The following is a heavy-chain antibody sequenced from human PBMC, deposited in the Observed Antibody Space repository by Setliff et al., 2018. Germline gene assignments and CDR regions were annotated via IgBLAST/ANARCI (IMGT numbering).Heavy chain of an antibody. J-gene: IGHJ5*02. Sequence: SETLSLTCTVSGDSISSGNWWSWVRQPPEKGLEWIGEINHSGNTNYNPSLKSRVTISIDTSKTQFSLRLTSVTAADTAVYFCAREGTPGPTNGNWFDPWGQGALVTVSS. CDR1: GDSISSGNW. CDR3: AREGTPGPTNGNWFDP. CDR2: INHSGNT. V-gene: IGHV4-4*02. D-gene: IGHD2-15*01.